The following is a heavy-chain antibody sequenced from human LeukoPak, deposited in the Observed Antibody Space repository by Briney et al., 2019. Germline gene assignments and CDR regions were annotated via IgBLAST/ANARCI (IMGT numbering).Heavy chain of an antibody. CDR1: GFTFSSYA. V-gene: IGHV3-64*01. J-gene: IGHJ3*02. D-gene: IGHD6-25*01. CDR3: ARSIAPAALDVFDI. CDR2: ISSNGGST. Sequence: PGGSLRLSWAAAGFTFSSYAMHWVRQAPGKGLEYVSAISSNGGSTYYANSVKGRFTISRDNSKNMLYLQMGSLRAEDMAVYYCARSIAPAALDVFDIWGQGTMVTVSS.